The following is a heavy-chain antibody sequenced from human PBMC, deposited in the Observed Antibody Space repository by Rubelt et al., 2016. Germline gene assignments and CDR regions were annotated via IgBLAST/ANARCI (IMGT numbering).Heavy chain of an antibody. CDR1: GFSLSTSGMC. Sequence: QVTLRESGPALVKPTQTLTLTCTFSGFSLSTSGMCVSWIRQPPGKALEWLARIDWDDDKYYSTSLKTRLTISKDTSKNQVVLTMTNMDPVDTATYYCARILLPDYYDSSGGMDVWGQGTTVTVSS. V-gene: IGHV2-70*15. CDR2: IDWDDDK. D-gene: IGHD3-22*01. J-gene: IGHJ6*02. CDR3: ARILLPDYYDSSGGMDV.